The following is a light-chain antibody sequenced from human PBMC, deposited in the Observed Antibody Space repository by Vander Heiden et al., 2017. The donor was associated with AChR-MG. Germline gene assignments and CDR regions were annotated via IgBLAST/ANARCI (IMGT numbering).Light chain of an antibody. J-gene: IGLJ2*01. CDR2: DVS. CDR3: SSYTSSSVV. CDR1: SSDVGGYNY. V-gene: IGLV2-14*01. Sequence: QSALTQPASVSGSPGQSITISCTGTSSDVGGYNYVSWYQQHPGKAPKLMIYDVSKRPSGVSNRFSGSKSGKTASLTISGLQAEDESYYYCSSYTSSSVVFGGGTKLTVL.